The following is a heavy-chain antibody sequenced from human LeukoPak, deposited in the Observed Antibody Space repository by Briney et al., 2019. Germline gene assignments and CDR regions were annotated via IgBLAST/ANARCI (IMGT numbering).Heavy chain of an antibody. Sequence: GESLKISCEGSGYIFSNYWIGWVRQMRGRGLEWMGIIYPGDSNTRYSPSFQGQVTISVDKSISTAYLQWSSLKASDTAMYYCARHISPSGGFYSGWFDPWGQGTLVTVSS. CDR1: GYIFSNYW. J-gene: IGHJ5*02. V-gene: IGHV5-51*01. CDR2: IYPGDSNT. CDR3: ARHISPSGGFYSGWFDP. D-gene: IGHD3-22*01.